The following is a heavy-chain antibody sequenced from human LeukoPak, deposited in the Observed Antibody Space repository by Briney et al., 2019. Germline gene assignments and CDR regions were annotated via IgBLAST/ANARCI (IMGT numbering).Heavy chain of an antibody. Sequence: ASVKVSCKASGYTFTGYYMHWVRQAPGQGLEWMGWINPNSGGTNYAQKFQGRVTMTRDTSISTAYMELSRLRSDDTAVYYCARVPAGYSSSWYTGKFDIWGQGTMVTVSS. CDR3: ARVPAGYSSSWYTGKFDI. D-gene: IGHD6-13*01. J-gene: IGHJ3*02. V-gene: IGHV1-2*02. CDR2: INPNSGGT. CDR1: GYTFTGYY.